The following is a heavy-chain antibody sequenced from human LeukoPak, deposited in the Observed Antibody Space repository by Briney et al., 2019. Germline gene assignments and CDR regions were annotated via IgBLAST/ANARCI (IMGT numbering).Heavy chain of an antibody. CDR2: ISSSSSYI. D-gene: IGHD3-10*01. CDR3: ARDLRAMVRGVIHY. J-gene: IGHJ4*02. CDR1: GFTFSSYS. Sequence: GGSLRLSCAASGFTFSSYSMNRVRQAPGKGLEWVSSISSSSSYIYYADSVKGRFTISRDNAKNSLYLQMNSLRAEDTAVYYCARDLRAMVRGVIHYWGQGTLVTVSS. V-gene: IGHV3-21*01.